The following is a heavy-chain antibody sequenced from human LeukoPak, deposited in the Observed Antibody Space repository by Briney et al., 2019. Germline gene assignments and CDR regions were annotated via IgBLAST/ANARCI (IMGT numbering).Heavy chain of an antibody. Sequence: TSGTLSLTCTVSSGSISNYYWSWIRQPPGKGLEWIGYVSSSGSTKYNPSLISRVTISVDTSKNQFSLRLTSVTSTDTAVYYCARGTLRGANGAYGMDVWGQGTTVTVSS. V-gene: IGHV4-59*01. D-gene: IGHD2-8*01. CDR2: VSSSGST. CDR1: SGSISNYY. J-gene: IGHJ6*02. CDR3: ARGTLRGANGAYGMDV.